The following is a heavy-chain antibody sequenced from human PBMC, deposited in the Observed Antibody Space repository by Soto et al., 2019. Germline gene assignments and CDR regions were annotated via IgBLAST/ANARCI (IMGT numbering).Heavy chain of an antibody. V-gene: IGHV1-69*12. D-gene: IGHD1-26*01. J-gene: IGHJ6*02. CDR1: GGTFSSFA. Sequence: QVLLVQSGAEVKKPGSSVKVSCKTSGGTFSSFAISWVRLAPGHGREWMGVIIPRFAAPTSAQKFQGRVWITADESTRTAYRELSGLRSDDTAVYYCARDLVMRGNAYYYGMDVWGQGTTVTVS. CDR2: IIPRFAAP. CDR3: ARDLVMRGNAYYYGMDV.